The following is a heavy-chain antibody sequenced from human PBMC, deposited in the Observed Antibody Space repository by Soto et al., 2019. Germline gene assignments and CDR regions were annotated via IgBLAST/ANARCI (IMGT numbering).Heavy chain of an antibody. CDR3: ARVRWANQIDAFDI. V-gene: IGHV1-8*01. J-gene: IGHJ3*02. CDR2: MNPNSGNT. Sequence: GASVKVSCKASGCTFTSYDINWVRQATGQGLEWMGWMNPNSGNTGYAQKFQGRVTMTRNTSISTAYMELSSLRSEDTAVYYCARVRWANQIDAFDIWGKGTMVTVSS. CDR1: GCTFTSYD. D-gene: IGHD1-26*01.